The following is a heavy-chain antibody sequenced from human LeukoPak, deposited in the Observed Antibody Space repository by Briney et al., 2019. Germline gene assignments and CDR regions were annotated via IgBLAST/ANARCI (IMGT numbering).Heavy chain of an antibody. D-gene: IGHD3-9*01. CDR2: INPNSGGT. CDR1: GYTFTGYY. J-gene: IGHJ4*02. CDR3: ARSPHILTGENFDY. Sequence: GASVKVSCKTSGYTFTGYYMHWVRQAPGQGLEWMGWINPNSGGTNYAQKFQDRVSMTRDTSISTAYMHLSRLRSDDTAVYYCARSPHILTGENFDYWGRGTLLTVSS. V-gene: IGHV1-2*02.